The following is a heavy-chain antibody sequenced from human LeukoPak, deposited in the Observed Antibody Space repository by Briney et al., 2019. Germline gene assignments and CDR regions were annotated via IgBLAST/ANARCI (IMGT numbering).Heavy chain of an antibody. J-gene: IGHJ4*02. D-gene: IGHD2-8*01. V-gene: IGHV1-18*01. CDR3: ARDRGYCTNGVCPFDY. CDR1: GYTFTSYG. Sequence: ASVKVSCKASGYTFTSYGISWVRQAPGQGIEWMGWSSAYNGNTNYAQKLQGRVTMTTDTSTSTAYMELRSLRSDDTAVYYCARDRGYCTNGVCPFDYWGQGTLVTVSS. CDR2: SSAYNGNT.